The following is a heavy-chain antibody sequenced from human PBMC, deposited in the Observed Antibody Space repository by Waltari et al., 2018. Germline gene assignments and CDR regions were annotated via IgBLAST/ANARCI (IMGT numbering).Heavy chain of an antibody. V-gene: IGHV4-39*07. J-gene: IGHJ4*02. CDR2: IYYSGST. Sequence: QPQLQESGPGLVKPSETLSLTCTVSGGSISSSSYYWGWIRKPPGKGLEWIGSIYYSGSTYYNPSLKSRVTISVDTSKNQFSLKLSSVTAADTAVYYCARSGGTYYDFSPGYWGQGTLVTVSS. CDR3: ARSGGTYYDFSPGY. D-gene: IGHD3-3*01. CDR1: GGSISSSSYY.